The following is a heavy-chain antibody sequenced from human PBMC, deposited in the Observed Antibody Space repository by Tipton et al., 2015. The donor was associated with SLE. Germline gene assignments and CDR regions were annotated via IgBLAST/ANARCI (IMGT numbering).Heavy chain of an antibody. D-gene: IGHD1-26*01. CDR1: GFIFGDYA. Sequence: SLRLSCTASGFIFGDYAMSWFRQAPGKGLEWVGFIRRKASGGTTEFAASVKGRFTISRDDSKSIAYLQVNSLKTEDSAVYYCARGGGATGGYYFDYWDQGALVTVSS. V-gene: IGHV3-49*03. J-gene: IGHJ4*02. CDR3: ARGGGATGGYYFDY. CDR2: IRRKASGGTT.